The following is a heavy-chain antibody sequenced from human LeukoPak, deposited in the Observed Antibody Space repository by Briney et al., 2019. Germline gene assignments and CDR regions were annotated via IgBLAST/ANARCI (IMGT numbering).Heavy chain of an antibody. D-gene: IGHD3-10*01. CDR2: IKHDGSEKQDGSEK. V-gene: IGHV3-7*03. J-gene: IGHJ4*02. CDR1: GFTFSQYW. CDR3: ARVDSGRITMVRGLIRGPLDY. Sequence: GGSLRLSCAASGFTFSQYWMSWVRQAPGKGLEWVANIKHDGSEKQDGSEKNYVDSVKGRFTISRDNAKNSLYLQMNSLRAEDTAFYHCARVDSGRITMVRGLIRGPLDYWGQGILVTVSS.